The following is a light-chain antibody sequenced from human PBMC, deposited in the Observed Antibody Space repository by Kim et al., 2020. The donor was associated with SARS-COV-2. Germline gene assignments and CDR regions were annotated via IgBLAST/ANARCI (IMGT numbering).Light chain of an antibody. J-gene: IGKJ2*01. CDR3: QHYGNSRHT. Sequence: IVLTQSPGTLSLSPGERATLSCRASQTVISTYLAWYQRRTGQAPRLLIYGTSSRSTGIPDRVSGSGSGTDFTLTISKLEPEDLAVYYWQHYGNSRHTLGPANELAI. CDR2: GTS. V-gene: IGKV3-20*01. CDR1: QTVISTY.